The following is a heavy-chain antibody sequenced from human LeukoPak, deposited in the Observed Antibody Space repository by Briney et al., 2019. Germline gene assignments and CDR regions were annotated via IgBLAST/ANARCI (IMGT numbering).Heavy chain of an antibody. D-gene: IGHD3-3*01. CDR1: GFTFSNAW. J-gene: IGHJ4*02. CDR3: TTDPFWSGYYAIEDY. Sequence: PGGSLRLSCVVSGFTFSNAWMSWVRQAPGKGLEWVGRIKSKTDGGTTDYAAPVKGRFTISRDDSKNTLYLQMNSLKTEDTAVYYCTTDPFWSGYYAIEDYWGQGTLVTVSS. CDR2: IKSKTDGGTT. V-gene: IGHV3-15*01.